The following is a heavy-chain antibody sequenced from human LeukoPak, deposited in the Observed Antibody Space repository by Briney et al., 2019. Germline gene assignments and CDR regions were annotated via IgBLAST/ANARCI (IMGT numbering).Heavy chain of an antibody. Sequence: SETLSLTCTVSGGSISSYYWSWIRQPPGKGLEWIGYIYYSRSTNYNPSLKSRVTISVDTSKNQFSLKLSSVTAADTAVYYCARDRHGGRADFDYWDQGTLVTVSS. V-gene: IGHV4-59*01. D-gene: IGHD4-23*01. CDR3: ARDRHGGRADFDY. CDR1: GGSISSYY. CDR2: IYYSRST. J-gene: IGHJ4*02.